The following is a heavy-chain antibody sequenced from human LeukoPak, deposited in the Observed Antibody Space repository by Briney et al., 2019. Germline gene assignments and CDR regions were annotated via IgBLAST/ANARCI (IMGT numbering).Heavy chain of an antibody. CDR3: ARRYCSSTSCWFDP. D-gene: IGHD2-2*01. Sequence: SQTLSLTCAVSGGSISSGGYSWSWIRQPAGKGLEWIGRIYTSGSTNYNPSLKSRVTMSVDTSKNQFSLKLSSVTAADTAVYYCARRYCSSTSCWFDPWGQGTLVTVSS. CDR1: GGSISSGGYS. CDR2: IYTSGST. J-gene: IGHJ5*02. V-gene: IGHV4-61*02.